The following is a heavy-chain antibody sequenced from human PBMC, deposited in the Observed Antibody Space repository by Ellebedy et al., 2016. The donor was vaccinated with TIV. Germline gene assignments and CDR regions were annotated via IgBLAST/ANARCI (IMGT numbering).Heavy chain of an antibody. V-gene: IGHV3-30*18. CDR1: GFTFSSYG. Sequence: GESLKISCAASGFTFSSYGMHWVRQAPGKGLEWVAVISYDGSNKYYADSVKGRFTISRDNSKNTLYLQMNSLRAEDTAVYYCAKAGGSGWFIDYWGQGTLVTVSS. D-gene: IGHD6-19*01. CDR3: AKAGGSGWFIDY. CDR2: ISYDGSNK. J-gene: IGHJ4*02.